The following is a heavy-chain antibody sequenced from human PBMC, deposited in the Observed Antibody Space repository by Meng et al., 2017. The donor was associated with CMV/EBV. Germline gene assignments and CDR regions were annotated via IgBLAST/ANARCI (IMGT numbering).Heavy chain of an antibody. J-gene: IGHJ4*02. CDR2: IYSTGGT. V-gene: IGHV4-4*07. Sequence: EPVPRLLKPWAPLSLTCSVSGGFFSGFFWTWFRQPAGKGLEWIGRIYSTGGTNYNPSFESRVTISLDGSNNQFSLKLNPVTAADTAIYYCARERGDDSGYNFDSWGQGTLVTVSS. CDR3: ARERGDDSGYNFDS. D-gene: IGHD3-22*01. CDR1: GGFFSGFF.